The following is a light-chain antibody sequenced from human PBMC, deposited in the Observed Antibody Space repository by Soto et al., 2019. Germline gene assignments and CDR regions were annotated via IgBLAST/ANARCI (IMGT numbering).Light chain of an antibody. V-gene: IGKV3-15*01. CDR2: GAS. CDR1: QSISSN. CDR3: QQYNNWPPVT. J-gene: IGKJ5*01. Sequence: EIVMTQSPATLSVSPGERATLSCRASQSISSNLAWYQQKPGQAPRLLIYGASTSATGIPARFSGSGSGTEFTLTISSLQSEDFAFYYCQQYNNWPPVTFGQVTRLEIK.